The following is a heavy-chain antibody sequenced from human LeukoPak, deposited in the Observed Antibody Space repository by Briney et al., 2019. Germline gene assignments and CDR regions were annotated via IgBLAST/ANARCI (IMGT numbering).Heavy chain of an antibody. J-gene: IGHJ4*02. V-gene: IGHV3-48*04. D-gene: IGHD2-15*01. CDR1: GFTFSNYW. CDR3: ARRAGAYSHPYDY. Sequence: PGGSLRLSCAASGFTFSNYWMSWVRQAPGKGLEWVSYISSSGSTIYYADSVKGRFTISRDNAKNSLYLQMNSLRAEDTAVYYCARRAGAYSHPYDYWGQGTLVTVSS. CDR2: ISSSGSTI.